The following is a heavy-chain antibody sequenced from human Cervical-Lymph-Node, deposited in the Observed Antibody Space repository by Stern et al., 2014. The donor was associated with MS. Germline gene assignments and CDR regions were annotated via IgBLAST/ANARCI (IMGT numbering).Heavy chain of an antibody. CDR2: MNPNTGNT. CDR1: GYDFSSYD. D-gene: IGHD3-16*01. CDR3: TTSQGAF. Sequence: VQLLESGAEVKKPAASVKVSCKASGYDFSSYDINWVRQASGQGLEWVGWMNPNTGNTGAARKFQGRVTMTGNNSINTAYMELSSLRFDDTAIYYCTTSQGAFWGQGTVVTVSS. V-gene: IGHV1-8*01. J-gene: IGHJ1*01.